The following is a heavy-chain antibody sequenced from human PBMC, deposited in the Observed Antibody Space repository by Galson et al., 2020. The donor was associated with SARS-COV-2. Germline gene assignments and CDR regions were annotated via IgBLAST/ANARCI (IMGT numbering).Heavy chain of an antibody. CDR3: ARCARLQYGLPAALLDV. V-gene: IGHV4-59*08. CDR1: GDSLTSYY. Sequence: ETSETLSLTCTVSGDSLTSYYWSWIRQTPGKGLEWIGYVYYSGNTNYNPSLKSRVTISVDTSTNQFSLKLRSVTAADTAVYYFARCARLQYGLPAALLDVWGQGTTVTVSS. D-gene: IGHD2-2*01. CDR2: VYYSGNT. J-gene: IGHJ6*02.